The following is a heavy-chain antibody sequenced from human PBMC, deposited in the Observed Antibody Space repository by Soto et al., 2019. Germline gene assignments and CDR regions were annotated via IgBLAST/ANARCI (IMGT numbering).Heavy chain of an antibody. Sequence: PSETLSLTCTVSGGSISSASYYWGWIRQSPGKGLEWIGSIYYSGITYYNPSLKSRVTISVDTSKNQFSLKVSSVTAADTAVYYCASPYEGPLRYFDYWGQGTLVTVS. CDR1: GGSISSASYY. CDR2: IYYSGIT. CDR3: ASPYEGPLRYFDY. J-gene: IGHJ4*02. V-gene: IGHV4-39*01. D-gene: IGHD5-12*01.